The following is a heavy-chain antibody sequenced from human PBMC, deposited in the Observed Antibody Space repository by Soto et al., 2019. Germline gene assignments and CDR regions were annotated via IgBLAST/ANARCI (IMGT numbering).Heavy chain of an antibody. Sequence: SETLSLTCTVSGASVTGGGYYWTWIRQLPGKGLEWIGCFSYRGATYYNPSLQSRVTISVDPSNNRFSLRLISVTAADTAVYYCARERYLCLPPDTYGMSVRAQRTTVPVS. D-gene: IGHD3-10*01. CDR2: FSYRGAT. CDR1: GASVTGGGYY. J-gene: IGHJ6*02. V-gene: IGHV4-31*03. CDR3: ARERYLCLPPDTYGMSV.